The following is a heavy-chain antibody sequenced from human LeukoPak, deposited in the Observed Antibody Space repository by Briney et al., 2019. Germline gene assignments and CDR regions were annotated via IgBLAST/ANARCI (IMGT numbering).Heavy chain of an antibody. J-gene: IGHJ6*02. D-gene: IGHD2-2*01. V-gene: IGHV3-30-3*01. Sequence: GGSLRLSCAASGFTFSSYAMHWVRQAPGKGLEWVAAISYDGSNKYYADSVKGRFTISRDNSKNTLYLQMNSLRAEDTAVYYCARVRGDIVVVPAGLYGMDVWGQGTTVTVSS. CDR2: ISYDGSNK. CDR1: GFTFSSYA. CDR3: ARVRGDIVVVPAGLYGMDV.